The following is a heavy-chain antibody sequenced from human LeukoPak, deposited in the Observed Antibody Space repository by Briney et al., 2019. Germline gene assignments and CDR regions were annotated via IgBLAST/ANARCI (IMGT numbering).Heavy chain of an antibody. Sequence: QAGGSLRLSCAASGFTFSSYAMSWVRQAPGKGLEWVSAISGSGGSTYYADSVKGRFTISTDNSKNTLYLQMNSLRAEDTAVYYCAKDRSGDYSEYFDYWGQGTLVTVSS. J-gene: IGHJ4*02. CDR2: ISGSGGST. D-gene: IGHD4-11*01. CDR1: GFTFSSYA. CDR3: AKDRSGDYSEYFDY. V-gene: IGHV3-23*01.